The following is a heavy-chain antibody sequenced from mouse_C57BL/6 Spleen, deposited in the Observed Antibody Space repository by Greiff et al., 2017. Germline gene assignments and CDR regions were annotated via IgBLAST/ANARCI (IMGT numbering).Heavy chain of an antibody. D-gene: IGHD1-1*01. CDR2: INPSSGYT. CDR3: AKGDGPFDY. V-gene: IGHV1-4*01. J-gene: IGHJ2*01. Sequence: VQLQESGAELARPGASVKMSCKASGYTFTSYTMHWVKQRPGQGLEWIGYINPSSGYTKYNQKFKDKATLTADKSSSTAYMQLSSLTSEDSAVYYCAKGDGPFDYWGQGTTLTVSS. CDR1: GYTFTSYT.